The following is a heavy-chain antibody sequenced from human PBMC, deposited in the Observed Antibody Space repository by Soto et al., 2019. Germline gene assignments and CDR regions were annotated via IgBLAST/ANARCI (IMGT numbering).Heavy chain of an antibody. CDR3: ARDRHYYYYYYMDV. CDR1: GGSFSGYY. V-gene: IGHV4-34*01. J-gene: IGHJ6*03. CDR2: INHSGST. Sequence: SETLSLTCAVYGGSFSGYYWSWIRQPPGKGLEWIGEINHSGSTNYNPSLKSRVTISVDTSKNQFSLKLSSVTAADTAVYYCARDRHYYYYYYMDVWGKGTTVTVSS.